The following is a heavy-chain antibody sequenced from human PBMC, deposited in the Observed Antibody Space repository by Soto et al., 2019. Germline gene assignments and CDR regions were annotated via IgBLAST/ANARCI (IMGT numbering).Heavy chain of an antibody. D-gene: IGHD1-1*01. V-gene: IGHV1-18*01. J-gene: IGHJ4*02. Sequence: QVHLVQSGAEVKKPGASVKVSCKGSGYGFTPYGITWVRQAPGQGLEWMAWISAYNGNTNYEQTLQGRVTVTRDTWTSTAYMELRSLRADDRAVYSCARGRYGDYWGQGALVTVSS. CDR2: ISAYNGNT. CDR1: GYGFTPYG. CDR3: ARGRYGDY.